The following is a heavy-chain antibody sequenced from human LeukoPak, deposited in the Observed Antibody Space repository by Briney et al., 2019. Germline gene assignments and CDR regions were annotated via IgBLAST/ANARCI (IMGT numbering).Heavy chain of an antibody. Sequence: ASVKVSCKASGYTFTSYGISWVRQAPGQGLEWMGWISAYNGNTNYAQKLQGRVTMTTDTSTSTAYMELRSLRSDDTAVYYCARDLARRIVGATPAYWGQGTLVTVSS. V-gene: IGHV1-18*01. J-gene: IGHJ4*02. CDR2: ISAYNGNT. CDR1: GYTFTSYG. D-gene: IGHD1-26*01. CDR3: ARDLARRIVGATPAY.